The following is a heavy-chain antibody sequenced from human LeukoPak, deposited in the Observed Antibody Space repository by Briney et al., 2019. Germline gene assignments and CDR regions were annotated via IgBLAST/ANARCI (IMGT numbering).Heavy chain of an antibody. CDR1: GFTFSSYG. CDR3: AKIGGIDYSNYLYDY. D-gene: IGHD4-11*01. Sequence: GGSLRLSCAASGFTFSSYGMHWVRQAPGKGLEWVAVITYDGSNKYYADSVKGRFTISRDNSKNTLYLQMNSLRAEDTAVYYCAKIGGIDYSNYLYDYWGQGTLATVSS. J-gene: IGHJ4*02. CDR2: ITYDGSNK. V-gene: IGHV3-30*18.